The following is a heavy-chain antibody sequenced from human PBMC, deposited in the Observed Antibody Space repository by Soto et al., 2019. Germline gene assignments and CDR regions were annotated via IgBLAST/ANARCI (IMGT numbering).Heavy chain of an antibody. D-gene: IGHD3-3*02. J-gene: IGHJ4*02. CDR3: AASHFWSGPWTARRLDY. Sequence: SETLSITCAISVDSINISRWWNWVRQPPAKGLEWIGQISHSGNANYNPSLTSRVTISVDKSKNHFSLKLTSVTAADTAVYYCAASHFWSGPWTARRLDYWGQGTMVTVSS. V-gene: IGHV4-4*02. CDR1: VDSINISRW. CDR2: ISHSGNA.